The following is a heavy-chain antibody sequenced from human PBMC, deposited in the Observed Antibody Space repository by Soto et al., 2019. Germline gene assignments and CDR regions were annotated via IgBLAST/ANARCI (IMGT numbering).Heavy chain of an antibody. J-gene: IGHJ6*02. V-gene: IGHV1-18*01. Sequence: QVQLVQSGGEAKKPGASVKVSCKASGYTFTSSGINWVRQAPGQGLEWMGWISPYNGDTNYAQKFQGRVTMTTDTSTNTAYLELRSLRSDDTAVYYCTREQWLVYCMDVWGQGTTVTVSS. CDR3: TREQWLVYCMDV. D-gene: IGHD6-19*01. CDR1: GYTFTSSG. CDR2: ISPYNGDT.